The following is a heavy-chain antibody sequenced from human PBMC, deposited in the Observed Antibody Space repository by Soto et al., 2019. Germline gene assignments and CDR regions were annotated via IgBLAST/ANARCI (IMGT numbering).Heavy chain of an antibody. CDR2: ISSDGSST. D-gene: IGHD2-2*01. CDR3: ARVPYCSSSSCYSYVDS. Sequence: EVQLVESGGGLVQPGGSLRLSCAASGFTLSNYWMHWARQAPGKGLVWVSRISSDGSSTNYAASVKGRFTISRDNAKITLYLEMNRIRAEYTAVYYCARVPYCSSSSCYSYVDSWGQGTLVTVSS. J-gene: IGHJ4*02. V-gene: IGHV3-74*01. CDR1: GFTLSNYW.